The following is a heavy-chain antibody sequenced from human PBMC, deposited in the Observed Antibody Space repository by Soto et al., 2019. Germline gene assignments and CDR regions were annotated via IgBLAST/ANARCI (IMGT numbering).Heavy chain of an antibody. D-gene: IGHD3-3*02. CDR3: ARDKDRQQLGGNYYYIVDV. Sequence: QVQLLQSGAEVKKPGSSVKVSCQTSGGTFRTSAISWVRQAPGQGLEWMGGIMPVFPTPDYAQKFQGRVTITADESTGKAYMEVSSLRSEDTAVYYCARDKDRQQLGGNYYYIVDVWGQGTTVTVSS. J-gene: IGHJ6*01. CDR2: IMPVFPTP. V-gene: IGHV1-69*12. CDR1: GGTFRTSA.